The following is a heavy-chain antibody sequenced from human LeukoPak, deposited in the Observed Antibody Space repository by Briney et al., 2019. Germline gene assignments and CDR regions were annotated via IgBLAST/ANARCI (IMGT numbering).Heavy chain of an antibody. CDR2: IGGSGGST. V-gene: IGHV3-23*01. CDR3: ARDLENTAMAYGGYYFDY. CDR1: GFTFSSYA. Sequence: GGSLRLSCAASGFTFSSYAMSWVRQAPGKRLEWVSGIGGSGGSTYYADSVKGRFTISRDNAKNSLYLQLNSLRAEDTAVYYCARDLENTAMAYGGYYFDYWGQGTLVTVSS. D-gene: IGHD5-18*01. J-gene: IGHJ4*02.